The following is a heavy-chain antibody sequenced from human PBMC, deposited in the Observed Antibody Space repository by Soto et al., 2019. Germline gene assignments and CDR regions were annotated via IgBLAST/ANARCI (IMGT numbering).Heavy chain of an antibody. CDR2: ISGYNGYP. J-gene: IGHJ4*02. CDR3: ARASAGALYDF. V-gene: IGHV1-18*01. Sequence: QVQLVQSGAEVRKPGASVNVSCKTSGYIFTNYGVAWVRQAPGQGLELVAWISGYNGYPKHTQKFQGRVTVTTDTTTRTRYMELRNLRSDDTAVYYCARASAGALYDFWGQGTRVTVSS. CDR1: GYIFTNYG. D-gene: IGHD6-13*01.